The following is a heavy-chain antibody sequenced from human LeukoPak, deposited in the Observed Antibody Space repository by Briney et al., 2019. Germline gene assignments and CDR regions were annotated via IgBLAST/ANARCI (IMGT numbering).Heavy chain of an antibody. CDR1: GFTFSDHY. D-gene: IGHD3-10*01. Sequence: PGGSLRLSCAASGFTFSDHYFDWVRQAPGKGLEWVSRLRSKAESYTTNYAAPVKGRFTISRDDSKNSLYLQMNSLKIEDSAVYYCVRGPKVRGDAFDIWGRGTAVTVSS. CDR2: LRSKAESYTT. J-gene: IGHJ3*02. V-gene: IGHV3-72*01. CDR3: VRGPKVRGDAFDI.